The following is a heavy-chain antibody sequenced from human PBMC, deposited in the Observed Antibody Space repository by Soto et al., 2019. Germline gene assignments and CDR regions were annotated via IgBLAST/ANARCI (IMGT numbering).Heavy chain of an antibody. CDR2: INAGNGNT. CDR1: GYTFTSYA. Sequence: QVQLVQSGAEVKKPGASVKVSCKASGYTFTSYAMHWVRQAPGQRLEWMGWINAGNGNTKYSQKFQGRVTITRDTSGSTAYMELSSLRSEDTAVYYCASETMVRGVPVPWGQGTLVTVSS. CDR3: ASETMVRGVPVP. J-gene: IGHJ5*02. D-gene: IGHD3-10*01. V-gene: IGHV1-3*01.